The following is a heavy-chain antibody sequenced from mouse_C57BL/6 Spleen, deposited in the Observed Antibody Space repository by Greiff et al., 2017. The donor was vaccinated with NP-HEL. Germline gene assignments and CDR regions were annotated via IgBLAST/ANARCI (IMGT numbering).Heavy chain of an antibody. CDR1: GYTFTSYW. CDR2: IYPGSGST. D-gene: IGHD2-5*01. CDR3: ARRNYSNYSDAMDD. J-gene: IGHJ4*01. Sequence: QVQLQQPGAELVKPGASVKMSCKASGYTFTSYWITWVKQRPGQGLEWIGDIYPGSGSTNYNEKFKSKATMTVDTSSSTASMQLSSLTSEDSAVYYCARRNYSNYSDAMDDWGQGSAGTVSS. V-gene: IGHV1-55*01.